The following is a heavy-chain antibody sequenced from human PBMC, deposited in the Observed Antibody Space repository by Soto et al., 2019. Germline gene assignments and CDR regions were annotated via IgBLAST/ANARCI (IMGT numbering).Heavy chain of an antibody. V-gene: IGHV4-34*01. Sequence: PSETLSLTCSVCGGGLSGDSWNWILQPPGKALEWIGKINHLGGTEYNPSLESRATISTEASEKQFYLRLTSVTAADTDVYYCTGGGGPTRPRSFDWLKLGYFALSDQGALVTVSS. D-gene: IGHD3-9*01. J-gene: IGHJ5*02. CDR1: GGGLSGDS. CDR3: TGGGGPTRPRSFDWLKLGYFAL. CDR2: INHLGGT.